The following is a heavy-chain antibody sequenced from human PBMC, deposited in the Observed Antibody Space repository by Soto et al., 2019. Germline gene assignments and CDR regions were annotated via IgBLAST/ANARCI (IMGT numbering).Heavy chain of an antibody. CDR1: GYTFTNYG. D-gene: IGHD6-6*01. CDR3: AKLRLLVCYFYCYMDV. CDR2: ISAYNGNT. Sequence: QVQLLQSGAEVKKPGASVKVSCKASGYTFTNYGITWVRQVPGQGLEWMGWISAYNGNTHYTQRLQGRVTMTTDTSTSTTYMELRGLRSDDTAVYYCAKLRLLVCYFYCYMDVWGKGTTVTVSS. J-gene: IGHJ6*03. V-gene: IGHV1-18*01.